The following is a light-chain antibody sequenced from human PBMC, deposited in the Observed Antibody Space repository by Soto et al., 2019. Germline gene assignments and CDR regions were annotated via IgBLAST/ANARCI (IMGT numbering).Light chain of an antibody. V-gene: IGKV1-33*01. CDR1: QDITNH. Sequence: DIQMTQSPSSLSASVGDTVTITCQASQDITNHLNGYQQKPGKAPNLLIYDASHLETGVPSRFSGSGSGTYFTLAISSLQPDDIATYYCQKYDDVPQFGPGTKVDF. J-gene: IGKJ3*01. CDR2: DAS. CDR3: QKYDDVPQ.